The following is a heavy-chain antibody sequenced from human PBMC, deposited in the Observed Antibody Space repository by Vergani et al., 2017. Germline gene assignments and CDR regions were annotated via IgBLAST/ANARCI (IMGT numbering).Heavy chain of an antibody. Sequence: QVQLVESGGGVVQPGRSLRLSCAASGFTFSSYAMHWVRQAPGKGLEWVAVISYDGSNKYYADSVKGRFTISRDNSKNTLYLQMNSLRAEDTAVYYCARVGRDCSGGSCSPYYYGMDVWGQGP. D-gene: IGHD2-15*01. J-gene: IGHJ6*02. CDR3: ARVGRDCSGGSCSPYYYGMDV. V-gene: IGHV3-30*01. CDR2: ISYDGSNK. CDR1: GFTFSSYA.